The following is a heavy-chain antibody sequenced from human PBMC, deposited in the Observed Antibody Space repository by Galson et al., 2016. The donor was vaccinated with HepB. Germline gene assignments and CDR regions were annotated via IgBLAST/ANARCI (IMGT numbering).Heavy chain of an antibody. CDR2: IWTDGSKN. CDR3: AGDYCGGSGCPPGGY. J-gene: IGHJ4*02. D-gene: IGHD6-25*01. Sequence: SLRLSCAASGFSFSRYGMHWVRQAPGKGLEWVAGIWTDGSKNYADPVKGRFTISRDNSKSTLYSQMNSLRAEDTAVYYCAGDYCGGSGCPPGGYWGQGTLVTVSA. CDR1: GFSFSRYG. V-gene: IGHV3-33*01.